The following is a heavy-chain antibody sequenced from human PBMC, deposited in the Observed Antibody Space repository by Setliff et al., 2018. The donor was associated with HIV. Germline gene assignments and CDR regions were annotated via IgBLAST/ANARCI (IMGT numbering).Heavy chain of an antibody. CDR2: ISGSGGST. V-gene: IGHV3-23*01. D-gene: IGHD6-13*01. CDR3: ARVQQQLLQEDDYFDY. CDR1: GFTFSTYP. J-gene: IGHJ4*02. Sequence: GGSLRLSCAASGFTFSTYPMSWVRQAPGKGLEWVSGISGSGGSTYYADSVKGRFTISRDNAKNSLYLQMNSLRAEDTAVYYCARVQQQLLQEDDYFDYWGQGTLVTVSS.